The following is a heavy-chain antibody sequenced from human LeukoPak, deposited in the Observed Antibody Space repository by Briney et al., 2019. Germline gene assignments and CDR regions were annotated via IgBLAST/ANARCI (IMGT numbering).Heavy chain of an antibody. Sequence: GASVKVSCKASGYTFTGYYMDWVRQAPGQGLEWMGWINPNSGGTNYAQKFQGRVTMTRDTSISTAYMELSRLRSDDTAVYYCAREVVVVAGTDYWGQGTLVTVSS. CDR1: GYTFTGYY. D-gene: IGHD2-15*01. V-gene: IGHV1-2*02. CDR3: AREVVVVAGTDY. CDR2: INPNSGGT. J-gene: IGHJ4*02.